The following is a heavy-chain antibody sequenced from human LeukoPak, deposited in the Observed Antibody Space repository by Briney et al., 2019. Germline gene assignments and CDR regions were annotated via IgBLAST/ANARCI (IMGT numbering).Heavy chain of an antibody. CDR1: GYTFTNYY. CDR2: IDPSGGST. D-gene: IGHD5-18*01. J-gene: IGHJ4*02. Sequence: RASVTVSCKASGYTFTNYYMHWVRQAPGQGLEWMGIIDPSGGSTTYAQKFQGRVTMTRDTSTSTVYMELTSLRSEDTAMYYCARDWGIQQWPPSYFDYWGQGTLVTVSS. CDR3: ARDWGIQQWPPSYFDY. V-gene: IGHV1-46*01.